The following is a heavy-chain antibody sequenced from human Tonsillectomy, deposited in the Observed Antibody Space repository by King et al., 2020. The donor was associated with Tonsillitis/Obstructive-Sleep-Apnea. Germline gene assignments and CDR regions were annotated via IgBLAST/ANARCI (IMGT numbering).Heavy chain of an antibody. CDR3: AKGTYYDFWSGYYDRYFDY. V-gene: IGHV3-30*18. CDR2: ISYDGSNK. Sequence: VQLVESGGGVVQPGRSLRLSCAASGFTFSSYGMHWVRQAPGKGREWVAVISYDGSNKYYADSVKGRFTIPRDNSKNTLYLQMNSLRAEDTAVYYCAKGTYYDFWSGYYDRYFDYWGQGTLVTVSS. J-gene: IGHJ4*02. CDR1: GFTFSSYG. D-gene: IGHD3-3*01.